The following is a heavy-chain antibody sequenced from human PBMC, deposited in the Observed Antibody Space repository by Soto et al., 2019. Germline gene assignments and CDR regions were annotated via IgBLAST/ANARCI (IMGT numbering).Heavy chain of an antibody. D-gene: IGHD5-12*01. CDR3: ARLLDFYSGYDERSFDP. CDR2: ISAYNGNT. J-gene: IGHJ5*02. V-gene: IGHV1-18*04. CDR1: GYTFTSYG. Sequence: GASVKVSCKASGYTFTSYGISWVRQAPGQGLEWMGWISAYNGNTNYAQKLQGRVTMTTDTSTSTAYMELRSLRSDDTAVYYCARLLDFYSGYDERSFDPWGQGTLVTVSS.